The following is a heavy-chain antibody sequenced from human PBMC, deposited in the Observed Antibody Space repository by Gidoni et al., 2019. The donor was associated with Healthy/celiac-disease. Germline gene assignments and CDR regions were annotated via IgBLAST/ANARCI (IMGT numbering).Heavy chain of an antibody. CDR2: ISSSSSYI. V-gene: IGHV3-21*01. CDR1: GFTFSSYS. D-gene: IGHD3-3*01. Sequence: EVQLVESGGGLVKPGGSLRLSCAASGFTFSSYSMNWVRQAPGKGLEWVSPISSSSSYIYYADSVKGRFTISRDNAKNSLYLQMNSLRAEDTAVYYCASGGLRFLEWLYDYWGQGTLVTVSS. CDR3: ASGGLRFLEWLYDY. J-gene: IGHJ4*02.